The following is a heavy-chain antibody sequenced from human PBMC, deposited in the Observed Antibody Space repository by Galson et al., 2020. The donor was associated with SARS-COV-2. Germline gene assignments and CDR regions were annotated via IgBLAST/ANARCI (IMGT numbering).Heavy chain of an antibody. CDR2: ISYDGSNK. J-gene: IGHJ4*02. Sequence: GESLKISCAASGFTFSSYAMHWVRQAPGKGLEWVAVISYDGSNKYYADSVKGRFTISRDNSKNTLYLQMNSLRAEDTAVYYCARFGEVLLWFGEPLGPVWGQGTLVTVSS. V-gene: IGHV3-30-3*01. D-gene: IGHD3-10*01. CDR1: GFTFSSYA. CDR3: ARFGEVLLWFGEPLGPV.